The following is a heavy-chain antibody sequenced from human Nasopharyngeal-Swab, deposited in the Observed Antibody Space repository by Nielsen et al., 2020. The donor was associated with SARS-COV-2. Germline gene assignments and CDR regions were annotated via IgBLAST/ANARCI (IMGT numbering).Heavy chain of an antibody. CDR1: GYTFTSYC. V-gene: IGHV1-18*01. J-gene: IGHJ4*02. CDR2: ISAYNGRT. Sequence: GSVKVSCKASGYTFTSYCISWVRQAPGQGLEWMGWISAYNGRTYYAQKFQGRLTMTTDTSTGTAYMDLRSLRSDDTAVYYCARDPRGTDYWGQGTLVTVSS. CDR3: ARDPRGTDY. D-gene: IGHD6-25*01.